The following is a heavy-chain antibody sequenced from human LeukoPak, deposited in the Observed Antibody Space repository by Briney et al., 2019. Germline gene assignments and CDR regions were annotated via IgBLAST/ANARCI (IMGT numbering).Heavy chain of an antibody. V-gene: IGHV1-8*03. CDR2: MNPNSGNT. J-gene: IGHJ4*02. CDR1: GYTFTSYD. CDR3: ARWCCSSTSCYFDY. Sequence: GASVKVSRKASGYTFTSYDINWVRQAPGQGLEWMGWMNPNSGNTGYAQKFQGRVTITRNTSISTAYMELSSLRSEDTAVYYCARWCCSSTSCYFDYWGQGTLVTVSS. D-gene: IGHD2-2*01.